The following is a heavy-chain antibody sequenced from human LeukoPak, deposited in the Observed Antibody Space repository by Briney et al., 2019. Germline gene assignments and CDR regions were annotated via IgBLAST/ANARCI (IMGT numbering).Heavy chain of an antibody. J-gene: IGHJ4*02. CDR3: ARTYGGNSNFDY. CDR1: GYSFTSYW. CDR2: IYPGDSDT. V-gene: IGHV5-51*01. D-gene: IGHD4-23*01. Sequence: GESLKISCKGFGYSFTSYWIGWVRQMPGKGLECMGIIYPGDSDTIYSPSFQGQVTMSADKSISTAYLQWTSLKASDTAMYYCARTYGGNSNFDYWGRGTLVTVSS.